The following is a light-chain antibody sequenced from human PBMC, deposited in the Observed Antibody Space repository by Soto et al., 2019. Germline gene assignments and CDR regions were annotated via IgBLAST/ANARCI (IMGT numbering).Light chain of an antibody. CDR3: QQRSNWPPT. V-gene: IGKV3-11*01. Sequence: VLTQSPATLSLYPGERATLSCRASQSVSSYLAWYQQKPGQAPRLLIYDASNRATGIPARFSGSGSGTDFTLTISSLEPEDFAVYYCQQRSNWPPTFGQGTKV. CDR1: QSVSSY. CDR2: DAS. J-gene: IGKJ1*01.